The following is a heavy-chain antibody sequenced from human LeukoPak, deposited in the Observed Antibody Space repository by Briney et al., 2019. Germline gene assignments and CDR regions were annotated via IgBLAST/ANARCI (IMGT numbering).Heavy chain of an antibody. Sequence: GGSLRLSCAASGFTFDDYAMHWVRQAPGKGLEWVSGISWNSGSIGYADSVKGRFTISRDNAKNSLYLQMNSLRAEDTALYYCSKEINSRSSFGYWGQGTLVTGSS. J-gene: IGHJ4*02. CDR3: SKEINSRSSFGY. D-gene: IGHD6-6*01. V-gene: IGHV3-9*01. CDR1: GFTFDDYA. CDR2: ISWNSGSI.